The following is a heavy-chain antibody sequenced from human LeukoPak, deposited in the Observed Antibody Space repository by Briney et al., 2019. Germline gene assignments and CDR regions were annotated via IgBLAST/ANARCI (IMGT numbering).Heavy chain of an antibody. J-gene: IGHJ4*02. D-gene: IGHD3-22*01. CDR3: TLHYYDSSGYYPLHDY. Sequence: GGSLRLSCAASGFTFSSYGMHWVRQAPGKGLEWVAVIWYDGSNKYYADSVKGRFTISRDDSKNTAYLQMNSLKTEDTAVYYCTLHYYDSSGYYPLHDYWGQGTLVTVSS. V-gene: IGHV3-33*01. CDR2: IWYDGSNK. CDR1: GFTFSSYG.